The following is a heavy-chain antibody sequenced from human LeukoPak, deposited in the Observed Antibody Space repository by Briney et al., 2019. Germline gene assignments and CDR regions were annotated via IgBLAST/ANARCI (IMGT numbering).Heavy chain of an antibody. D-gene: IGHD3-10*01. CDR1: GITLSNYG. J-gene: IGHJ4*02. CDR3: AKRGVVVRVVLVGFHREAYYFDS. CDR2: LSGSGGGT. V-gene: IGHV3-23*01. Sequence: PGGSLRLSCGVSGITLSNYGMSWVRQAPGKGLEWVAGLSGSGGGTKYADSVKGRFTISRDNPKNTLYLQMNGLRAEDTAVYFCAKRGVVVRVVLVGFHREAYYFDSWGQGALVTVSS.